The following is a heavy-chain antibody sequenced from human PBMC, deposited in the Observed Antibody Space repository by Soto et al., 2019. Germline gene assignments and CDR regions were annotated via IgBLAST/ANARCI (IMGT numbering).Heavy chain of an antibody. CDR2: IWYDGSNK. D-gene: IGHD3-16*01. J-gene: IGHJ5*02. CDR3: ARGMITFGGVTDP. Sequence: QVQLVESGGGVVQRGRSLRLSCAASGFTFSSYGMHWVRQAPGKGLEWVAVIWYDGSNKYYADSVKGRFTISRDNSKNTLYLQMNSLRAEDTAVYYCARGMITFGGVTDPWGQGTLVTVSS. V-gene: IGHV3-33*01. CDR1: GFTFSSYG.